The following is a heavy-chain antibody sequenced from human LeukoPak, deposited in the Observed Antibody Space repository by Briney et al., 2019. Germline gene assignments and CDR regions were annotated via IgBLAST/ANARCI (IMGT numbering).Heavy chain of an antibody. D-gene: IGHD6-13*01. CDR3: ARLRSSWYGMDV. CDR1: GGSISSYF. CDR2: IYYSGST. V-gene: IGHV4-59*08. J-gene: IGHJ6*02. Sequence: PSETPSLPCTVSGGSISSYFWGWIRQPPGKGLEWIGYIYYSGSTNYNPSLKSRVTISVDTSKNQFSLKLSSVTAADTAVYYCARLRSSWYGMDVWGQGATVTVSS.